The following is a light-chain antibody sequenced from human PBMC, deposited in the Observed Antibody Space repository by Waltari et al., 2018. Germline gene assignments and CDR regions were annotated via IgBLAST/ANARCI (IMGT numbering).Light chain of an antibody. CDR2: HAS. CDR3: QKYERLPAT. Sequence: EVVLTQSPGTLSLSQGERATLSCRASQNVGIYLAWYQQKPGQAPRLLIYHASSRATGVPDRFSGSGSGTDFSLTINRLEPEDFAVYYCQKYERLPATFGQGTNVEVK. V-gene: IGKV3-20*01. CDR1: QNVGIY. J-gene: IGKJ1*01.